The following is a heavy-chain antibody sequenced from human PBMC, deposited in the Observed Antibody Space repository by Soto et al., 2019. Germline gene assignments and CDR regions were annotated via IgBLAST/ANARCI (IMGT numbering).Heavy chain of an antibody. CDR3: ERVQGYSSSGKFDP. J-gene: IGHJ5*02. Sequence: SETLSLTCPVSGGSISSENWWSWVRQPPGKGLEWIGEIYRSGSPNYNPSLKSRVSISVDKSKNQFSLKLSSVTAADTAMYFCERVQGYSSSGKFDPGGQGTLVTVSA. V-gene: IGHV4-4*02. CDR1: GGSISSENW. CDR2: IYRSGSP. D-gene: IGHD5-18*01.